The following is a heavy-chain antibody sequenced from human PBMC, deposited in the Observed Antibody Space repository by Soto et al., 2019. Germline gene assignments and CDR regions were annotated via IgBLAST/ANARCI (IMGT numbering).Heavy chain of an antibody. Sequence: QVQLQESGPGLVKPSETLSLTCTVSNGSISNFYWNWIRQSAGKGLACIGCIHGSGSATYNPHLRSRVTTSVDTLKTQFALKVNSVTGADTDVYYCARIGHNESWFDSWREGTLVTVSS. J-gene: IGHJ5*01. V-gene: IGHV4-4*07. CDR2: IHGSGSA. CDR3: ARIGHNESWFDS. D-gene: IGHD1-1*01. CDR1: NGSISNFY.